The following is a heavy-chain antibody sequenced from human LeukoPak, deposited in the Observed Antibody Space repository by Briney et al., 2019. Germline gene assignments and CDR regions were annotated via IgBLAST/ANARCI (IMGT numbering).Heavy chain of an antibody. CDR1: GFTFSSHA. J-gene: IGHJ2*01. V-gene: IGHV3-23*01. D-gene: IGHD3-10*01. CDR2: ISGSGGST. CDR3: AKSSLRGHSLWYFDL. Sequence: PGGSLRLSCAASGFTFSSHAMSWVRQAPGKGLEWVSAISGSGGSTYYADSVKGRFTISRDNSKNTLYLQMNKLRVEDTAVYYCAKSSLRGHSLWYFDLWGRGTPVTVSS.